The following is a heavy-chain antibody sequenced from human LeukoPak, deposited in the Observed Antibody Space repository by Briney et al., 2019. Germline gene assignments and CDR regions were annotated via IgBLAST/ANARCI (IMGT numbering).Heavy chain of an antibody. V-gene: IGHV1-2*02. D-gene: IGHD3-22*01. Sequence: ASVKVSCKASGYTFTGYYIHWVRQAPGQELERMGWINPASGGTNYAQKFQGRVTMTRDTSISTAFMELSSLRSDDTAVYYCAREDYYDSSGYYKNKEYFQHWGQGTLVTVSS. CDR3: AREDYYDSSGYYKNKEYFQH. CDR2: INPASGGT. J-gene: IGHJ1*01. CDR1: GYTFTGYY.